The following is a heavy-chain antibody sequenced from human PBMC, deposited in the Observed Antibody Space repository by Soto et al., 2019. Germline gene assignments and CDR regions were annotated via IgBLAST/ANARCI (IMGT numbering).Heavy chain of an antibody. CDR1: GGSISSYY. CDR2: IYYSGST. D-gene: IGHD3-3*01. Sequence: SETLSRTCTVSGGSISSYYWSWIRQPPGKGLEWIGYIYYSGSTNYNPSLKSRVTISVDTSKNQFSLKLSSVTAADTAVYYCARDPGPYYDFWSGYPLAMDVWGQGTTVTVSS. CDR3: ARDPGPYYDFWSGYPLAMDV. V-gene: IGHV4-59*01. J-gene: IGHJ6*02.